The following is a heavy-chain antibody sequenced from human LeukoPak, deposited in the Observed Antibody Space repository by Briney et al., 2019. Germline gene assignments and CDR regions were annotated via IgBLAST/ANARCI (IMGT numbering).Heavy chain of an antibody. CDR1: GYTFTGYF. Sequence: ASVKVSCTASGYTFTGYFMHWVRQAPGQGLQWMGWINPNSGGTDYAQKFQGRVTMTRATPISTAYMELSRLRSDDTAVYYCARGGRYCSSTTCYFEYWGQGTLVTVSS. CDR3: ARGGRYCSSTTCYFEY. V-gene: IGHV1-2*02. CDR2: INPNSGGT. J-gene: IGHJ4*02. D-gene: IGHD2-2*01.